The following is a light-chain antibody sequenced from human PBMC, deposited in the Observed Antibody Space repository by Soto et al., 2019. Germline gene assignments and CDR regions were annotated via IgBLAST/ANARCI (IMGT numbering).Light chain of an antibody. CDR2: DTS. V-gene: IGKV3-20*01. CDR1: QSVGRRY. J-gene: IGKJ4*01. Sequence: IVLTQSPGTLSLSPEERATLSCRASQSVGRRYLAWYQQKPGQAPMLLIYDTSERASDIPDRFSGSGSGTDFTLTISRLVPEDFAVYYCQYQGTFGGGTKVEIK. CDR3: QYQGT.